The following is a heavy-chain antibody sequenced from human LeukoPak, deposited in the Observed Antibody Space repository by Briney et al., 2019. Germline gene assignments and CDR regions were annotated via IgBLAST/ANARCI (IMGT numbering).Heavy chain of an antibody. CDR2: IVVGSGNT. J-gene: IGHJ4*02. Sequence: GTSVKVSCKATGFTFTSSVVQWVRQARGQRLEWIGWIVVGSGNTNYAQKFQEGVTITRDMSTSTAYMELSGLRAADTAVYYCAADSLYYFNYWGQGTLVTVSS. CDR1: GFTFTSSV. CDR3: AADSLYYFNY. V-gene: IGHV1-58*01.